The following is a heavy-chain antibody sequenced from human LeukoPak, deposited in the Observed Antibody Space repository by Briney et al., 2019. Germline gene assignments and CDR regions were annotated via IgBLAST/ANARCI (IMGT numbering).Heavy chain of an antibody. V-gene: IGHV3-33*06. CDR3: AKDRYYYDSSGLFDY. CDR1: GFTFSSYG. D-gene: IGHD3-22*01. CDR2: IWYDGSNK. J-gene: IGHJ4*02. Sequence: GGSLRLSCAASGFTFSSYGMHWVRQAPGKGLEWVAVIWYDGSNKYYADSVKGRFTISRDNSKNTLYLQMNSLRAEDTAVYYYAKDRYYYDSSGLFDYWGQGTLVTVSS.